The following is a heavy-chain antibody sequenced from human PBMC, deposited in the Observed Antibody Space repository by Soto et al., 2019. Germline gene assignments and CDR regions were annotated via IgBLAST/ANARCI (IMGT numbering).Heavy chain of an antibody. CDR1: GDSVSSNNAA. V-gene: IGHV6-1*01. Sequence: SQTPSLTCAISGDSVSSNNAALDWIRQSPSRGLEWLGRTYYRSNWNRDYAVSMRGRITINPDTSKNQFSLKLNPVTPADTDVSYCARGVAGSGFDYWVQGTLVTVSS. J-gene: IGHJ4*02. D-gene: IGHD1-26*01. CDR2: TYYRSNWNR. CDR3: ARGVAGSGFDY.